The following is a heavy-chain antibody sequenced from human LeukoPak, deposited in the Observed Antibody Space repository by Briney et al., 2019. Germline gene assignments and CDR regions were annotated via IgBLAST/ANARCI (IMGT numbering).Heavy chain of an antibody. CDR2: ISGSGGST. Sequence: PGGSLRLSCAASGFTLSSYHMHWVRQAPGKGLEWVSAISGSGGSTYYADSVKGRFTISRDNSKNKLYLQMNSLRAEDTAVYYCAKASYDSSGYYYHYWGQGTLVTVPS. D-gene: IGHD3-22*01. V-gene: IGHV3-23*01. CDR1: GFTLSSYH. CDR3: AKASYDSSGYYYHY. J-gene: IGHJ4*02.